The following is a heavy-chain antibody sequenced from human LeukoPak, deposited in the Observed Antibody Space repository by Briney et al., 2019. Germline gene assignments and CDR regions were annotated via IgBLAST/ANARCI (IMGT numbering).Heavy chain of an antibody. V-gene: IGHV3-11*01. Sequence: GGSLRLSCAASGFTFSDYYMSWIRQAPGKGLEWVSYISSSGSTIYYADSVKGRFTISRDNAKNSLYLQMNSLRAVDTAVYYCARGAAAGTWWFDPWGQGTLVTVSS. CDR3: ARGAAAGTWWFDP. CDR1: GFTFSDYY. D-gene: IGHD6-13*01. J-gene: IGHJ5*02. CDR2: ISSSGSTI.